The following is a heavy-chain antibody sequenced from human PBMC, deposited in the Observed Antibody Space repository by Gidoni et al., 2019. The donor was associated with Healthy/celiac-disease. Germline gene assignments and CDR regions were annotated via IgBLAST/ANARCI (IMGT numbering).Heavy chain of an antibody. CDR2: ISSNGGST. V-gene: IGHV3-64*01. J-gene: IGHJ4*02. CDR1: GFTFSSYA. Sequence: EVQLVSSGGGLVQPGGSLRLSCAASGFTFSSYAMHWVRPAPGKGLEYVSAISSNGGSTYYANSVKGRFTISRDNSKNTLYLQMGSLRAEDMAVYYCARSGGNGDYHVVDYWGQGTLVTVSS. D-gene: IGHD4-17*01. CDR3: ARSGGNGDYHVVDY.